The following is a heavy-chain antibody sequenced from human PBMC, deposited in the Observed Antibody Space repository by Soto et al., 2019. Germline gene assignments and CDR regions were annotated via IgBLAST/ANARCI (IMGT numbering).Heavy chain of an antibody. Sequence: ASVKVSCKASGYTFTSYAMHWVRQAPGQRLEWMGWINAGNGNTKYSQKFQGRVTITRDTSASTAYMELSSLRSEDTAVYYCARVGSSGWYVDYWGQGTLVTVSS. J-gene: IGHJ4*02. V-gene: IGHV1-3*01. D-gene: IGHD6-19*01. CDR1: GYTFTSYA. CDR3: ARVGSSGWYVDY. CDR2: INAGNGNT.